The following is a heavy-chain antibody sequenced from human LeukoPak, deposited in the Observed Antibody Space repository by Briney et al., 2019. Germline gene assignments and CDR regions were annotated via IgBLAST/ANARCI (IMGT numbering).Heavy chain of an antibody. Sequence: SETLSLTCTVSGGAFSSHCWTWIRQPPGKGLEWIGYVYSSGSTNQNPSLNSRVTLSIDMSKNHFSLTLNSVTAADTAFYFCARGSTTGRPIFDSWGQGILVTVSS. V-gene: IGHV4-59*11. CDR2: VYSSGST. J-gene: IGHJ4*02. D-gene: IGHD1-1*01. CDR1: GGAFSSHC. CDR3: ARGSTTGRPIFDS.